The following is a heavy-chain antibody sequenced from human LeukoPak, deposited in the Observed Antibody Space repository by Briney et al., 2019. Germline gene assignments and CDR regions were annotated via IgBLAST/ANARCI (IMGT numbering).Heavy chain of an antibody. V-gene: IGHV3-21*01. J-gene: IGHJ4*02. Sequence: GGSLRLSCAASGFTFSSTWMNWVRQGPGKGLEWVSSISSRSGYIYYADSVKGRFTISRDNAKNSLYLQMNSLRAEDTAVYYCAKVRFGVMARYYFDYWGQGTLVTVSS. CDR2: ISSRSGYI. CDR3: AKVRFGVMARYYFDY. D-gene: IGHD3-10*01. CDR1: GFTFSSTW.